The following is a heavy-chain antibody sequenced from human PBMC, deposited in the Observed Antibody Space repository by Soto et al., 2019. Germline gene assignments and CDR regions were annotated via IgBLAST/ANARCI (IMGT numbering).Heavy chain of an antibody. CDR3: ARDGNHCSTTRCPNNHHHYGMDV. CDR2: INPSGGTT. D-gene: IGHD2-2*01. Sequence: ASVKVSCKASGYTFTSYYMHWVRQAPGQGLEWMGIINPSGGTTIYAPRFQGRVTLTRDTSTSTVYMELSSLRSADTAVYYCARDGNHCSTTRCPNNHHHYGMDVWGQGTTVTVSS. V-gene: IGHV1-46*01. J-gene: IGHJ6*02. CDR1: GYTFTSYY.